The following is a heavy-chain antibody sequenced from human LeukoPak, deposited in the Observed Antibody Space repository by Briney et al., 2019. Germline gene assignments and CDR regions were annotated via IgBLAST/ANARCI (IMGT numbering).Heavy chain of an antibody. V-gene: IGHV3-21*01. CDR1: GFTFSSYS. CDR2: ISSSSSYI. Sequence: GGSLRLSCAASGFTFSSYSMNWVRQAPGKGLEWVSSISSSSSYIYYADSVKGRFTISRDNAKNSLYLQMNSLRAEDTAVYYCARILLAATLVRGSYPPGDYWGQGTLVTVSS. D-gene: IGHD1-26*01. J-gene: IGHJ4*02. CDR3: ARILLAATLVRGSYPPGDY.